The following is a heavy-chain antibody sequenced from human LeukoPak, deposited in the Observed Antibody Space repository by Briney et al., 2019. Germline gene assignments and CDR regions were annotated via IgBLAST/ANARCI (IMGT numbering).Heavy chain of an antibody. CDR1: GFTFRSYS. J-gene: IGHJ6*02. CDR2: ISTNSSHI. Sequence: GGSLRLSCAASGFTFRSYSMNWVRQAPGMGLEWVSSISTNSSHIYYADSMEGRFTISRDNAKNSLYLQMNSLRGEDTAVYYCVRSYYGMDVWGQGTTVSVSS. CDR3: VRSYYGMDV. V-gene: IGHV3-21*01.